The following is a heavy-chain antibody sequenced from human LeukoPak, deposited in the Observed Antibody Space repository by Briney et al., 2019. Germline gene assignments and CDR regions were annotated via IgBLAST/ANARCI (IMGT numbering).Heavy chain of an antibody. Sequence: GGSLRLSCAASGFTVSSNYMSWVRQAPGKGLEWVSVIYSGGSTYYADSVKGRFTISRDNSKNTLYLQMNSLRAEDTAVYYCARDVVVPAAIRASWFDPWGQGTLVTVSS. J-gene: IGHJ5*02. V-gene: IGHV3-66*01. D-gene: IGHD2-2*02. CDR3: ARDVVVPAAIRASWFDP. CDR1: GFTVSSNY. CDR2: IYSGGST.